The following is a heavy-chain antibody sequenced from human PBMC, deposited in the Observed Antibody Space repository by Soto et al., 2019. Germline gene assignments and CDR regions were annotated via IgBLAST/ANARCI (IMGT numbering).Heavy chain of an antibody. Sequence: PGGSLRLSCAASGFTFDDYAMHWVRQAPGKGLEWVSGISWNSGSIGYADSVKGRFTISRDNAKNSLYLQMNSLRAEDTALYYCAKSARSTMVRGVIFDYWGQGTLVTVSS. J-gene: IGHJ4*02. V-gene: IGHV3-9*01. CDR3: AKSARSTMVRGVIFDY. D-gene: IGHD3-10*01. CDR2: ISWNSGSI. CDR1: GFTFDDYA.